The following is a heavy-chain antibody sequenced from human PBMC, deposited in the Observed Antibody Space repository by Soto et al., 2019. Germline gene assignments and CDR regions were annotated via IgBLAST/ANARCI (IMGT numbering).Heavy chain of an antibody. CDR1: GYTFTSYD. J-gene: IGHJ4*02. D-gene: IGHD3-22*01. V-gene: IGHV1-8*01. CDR2: MNPNSGNT. Sequence: ASVKVSCKASGYTFTSYDINWVRQATGQGLEWMGWMNPNSGNTGYAQKFQGRVTMTRNTSISTAYMELSSLRSEDTAVYYCARANYSDSSGNSADLDYWGQGTLVTVSS. CDR3: ARANYSDSSGNSADLDY.